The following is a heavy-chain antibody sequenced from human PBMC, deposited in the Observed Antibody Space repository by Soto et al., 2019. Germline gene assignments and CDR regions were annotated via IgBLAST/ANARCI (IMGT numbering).Heavy chain of an antibody. CDR3: AREDSEYSSSSLYYYYGMDV. J-gene: IGHJ6*02. V-gene: IGHV1-18*01. CDR2: ISAYNGNT. CDR1: GYTFTSYG. D-gene: IGHD6-6*01. Sequence: ASVKVSCKASGYTFTSYGISWVRQAPGQGLEWMGWISAYNGNTNYAQKLQGRVTMTTDTSTSTAYMELRSLRSDDTAVYYCAREDSEYSSSSLYYYYGMDVWGQGTTVTVSS.